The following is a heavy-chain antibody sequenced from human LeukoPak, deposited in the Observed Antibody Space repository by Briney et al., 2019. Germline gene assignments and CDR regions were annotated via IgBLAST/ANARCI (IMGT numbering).Heavy chain of an antibody. J-gene: IGHJ6*03. CDR1: GFTFSDYY. CDR2: ISSSGSTI. D-gene: IGHD6-13*01. V-gene: IGHV3-11*04. CDR3: ARLIEAAGKPMRDSNYYYYMDV. Sequence: GGSLRLSCAASGFTFSDYYMSWIRQAPGKGLEWVSYISSSGSTIYYADSVKGRFTISRDNAKNSLYLQMNSLRAEDTAVYYCARLIEAAGKPMRDSNYYYYMDVWGKGTTVTISS.